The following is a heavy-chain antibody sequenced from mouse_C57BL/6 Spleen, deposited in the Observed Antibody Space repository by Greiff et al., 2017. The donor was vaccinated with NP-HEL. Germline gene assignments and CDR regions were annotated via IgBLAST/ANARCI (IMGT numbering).Heavy chain of an antibody. J-gene: IGHJ4*01. CDR1: GYTFTSYW. D-gene: IGHD1-1*01. Sequence: VQLQQPGAELVKPGASVKMSCKASGYTFTSYWITWVKQRPGQGLEWIGDIYPGSGSTNYNEKFKSKATLTVDTSSSTAYMQLSSLTSEDSAVYYCARESYYGSSGAMDYWGQGTSVTVSS. V-gene: IGHV1-55*01. CDR3: ARESYYGSSGAMDY. CDR2: IYPGSGST.